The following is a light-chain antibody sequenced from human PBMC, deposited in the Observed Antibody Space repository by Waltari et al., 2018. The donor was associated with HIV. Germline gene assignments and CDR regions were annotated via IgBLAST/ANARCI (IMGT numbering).Light chain of an antibody. CDR2: HDS. CDR1: QLGTKY. J-gene: IGLJ1*01. V-gene: IGLV3-1*01. Sequence: SYDLTQPPSVSVSPGQTASITCSGDQLGTKYIWWYQQKSGQSPVLVIYHDSKRPPGIPERFSGSSSGHTATLTISETQTVDEADYYCQTWDNNFYVFGTGTKVTVL. CDR3: QTWDNNFYV.